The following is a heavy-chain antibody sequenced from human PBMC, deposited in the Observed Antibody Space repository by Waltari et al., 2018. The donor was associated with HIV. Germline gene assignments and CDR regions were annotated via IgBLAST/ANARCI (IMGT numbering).Heavy chain of an antibody. CDR1: GFTFSDYY. CDR2: ISNSGDIR. Sequence: QVQLVESGGGLVKPGGSLRLSCAASGFTFSDYYMTWIRPAPGKGLEWISYISNSGDIRYYADSVKGRFTISRDNAKNSLYLQMNSLRAEDTAVYYCARDRWYYFDTSDYFYDYWGQGTLVTVSS. CDR3: ARDRWYYFDTSDYFYDY. J-gene: IGHJ4*02. V-gene: IGHV3-11*01. D-gene: IGHD3-22*01.